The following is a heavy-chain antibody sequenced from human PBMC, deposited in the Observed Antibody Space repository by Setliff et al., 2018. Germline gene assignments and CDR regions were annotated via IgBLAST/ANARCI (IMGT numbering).Heavy chain of an antibody. CDR1: GFTFSSYT. CDR2: ISGSSEFI. D-gene: IGHD2-2*02. CDR3: ARSSAPIKRDYMDV. J-gene: IGHJ6*03. Sequence: GGSLRLSCVASGFTFSSYTINWVRQAPGKGLEWVSSISGSSEFIYYADSVKGRFTISRDNAKNSLYLQMNSLRAEDTAVYYCARSSAPIKRDYMDVWGKGTTVTV. V-gene: IGHV3-21*01.